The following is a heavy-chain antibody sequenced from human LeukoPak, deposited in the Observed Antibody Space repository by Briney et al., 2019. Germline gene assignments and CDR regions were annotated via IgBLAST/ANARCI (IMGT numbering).Heavy chain of an antibody. CDR3: AKDFCPWDSSGYYCRGGAFDI. J-gene: IGHJ3*02. CDR1: GFTFSSYV. CDR2: ISSSSSYI. Sequence: GGSLRLSCAASGFTFSSYVMNWVRQAPGKGLEWVSSISSSSSYIYYADSVKGRFTISRDNSKNTLYLQMNSLRAEDTAVYYCAKDFCPWDSSGYYCRGGAFDIWGQGTMVTVSS. V-gene: IGHV3-21*01. D-gene: IGHD3-22*01.